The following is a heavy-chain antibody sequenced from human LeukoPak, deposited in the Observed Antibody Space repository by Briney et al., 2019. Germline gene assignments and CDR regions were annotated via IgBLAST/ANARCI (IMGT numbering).Heavy chain of an antibody. CDR1: GYTFTSYY. D-gene: IGHD3-9*01. Sequence: GASVKVSCKASGYTFTSYYMHWVRQVPGQGLEWMGIINPSGGSTSYAQKFQGRVTMTRDMSTSTVYMELSSLRSEDTAVYYCARVGRYFDFYDYWGQGTLVTVSS. CDR3: ARVGRYFDFYDY. CDR2: INPSGGST. V-gene: IGHV1-46*01. J-gene: IGHJ4*02.